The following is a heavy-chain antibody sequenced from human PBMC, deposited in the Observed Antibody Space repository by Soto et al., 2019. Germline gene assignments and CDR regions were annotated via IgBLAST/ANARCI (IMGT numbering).Heavy chain of an antibody. J-gene: IGHJ4*02. CDR1: GGSISSGNYY. CDR3: ATMGTPATGLYFFDY. CDR2: ISYSGST. Sequence: QVQLQESGPGLVKPSQTLSLTCTVSGGSISSGNYYWSWIRQPPGKGLEWNGFISYSGSTYYSTSLKSRVTISVDTSKSQFSLNLSFVTAADPAVYYCATMGTPATGLYFFDYWGQGSLVTVSS. V-gene: IGHV4-30-4*01. D-gene: IGHD2-15*01.